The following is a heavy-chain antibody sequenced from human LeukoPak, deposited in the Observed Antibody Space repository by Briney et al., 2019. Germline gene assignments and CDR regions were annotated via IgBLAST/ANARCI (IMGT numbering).Heavy chain of an antibody. J-gene: IGHJ4*02. CDR1: GFTFSSYS. CDR2: ISSSSSTI. D-gene: IGHD1-26*01. Sequence: PGGSLRLSCAASGFTFSSYSMNWVRQAPGKGLEWVSYISSSSSTIYYADSVKGRFTISRDNTKNSLYLQMNSLRAEDTAVYYCAREGIVGATRGLDYWGQGTLVTVSS. CDR3: AREGIVGATRGLDY. V-gene: IGHV3-48*04.